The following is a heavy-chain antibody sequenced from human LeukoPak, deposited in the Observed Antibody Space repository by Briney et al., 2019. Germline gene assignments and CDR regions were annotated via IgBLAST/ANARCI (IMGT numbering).Heavy chain of an antibody. Sequence: PGGSLRLSCAASGFTVSSNYMSWVRQAPGKGLEWVSVIYSGGSTYYADSVKGRFTISRDNSKSTLYLHMNSLRTEDTAVYYCAKEVRDLPYDFWGQGTLVTVSS. V-gene: IGHV3-53*05. J-gene: IGHJ4*02. CDR1: GFTVSSNY. D-gene: IGHD3-10*01. CDR3: AKEVRDLPYDF. CDR2: IYSGGST.